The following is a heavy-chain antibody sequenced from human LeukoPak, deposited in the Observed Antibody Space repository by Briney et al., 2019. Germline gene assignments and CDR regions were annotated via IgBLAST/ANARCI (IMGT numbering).Heavy chain of an antibody. Sequence: ASVKVSCKAFGPTFTSYYFHWVRQAPGQGLEWMGVITPSGGNTIYAEKFQGRLTMTRDMSTSTVYMELSSLRSEDTAVYYCARAQQQLVDDAFDIWGQGTMVTVSS. CDR2: ITPSGGNT. D-gene: IGHD6-13*01. J-gene: IGHJ3*02. V-gene: IGHV1-46*01. CDR3: ARAQQQLVDDAFDI. CDR1: GPTFTSYY.